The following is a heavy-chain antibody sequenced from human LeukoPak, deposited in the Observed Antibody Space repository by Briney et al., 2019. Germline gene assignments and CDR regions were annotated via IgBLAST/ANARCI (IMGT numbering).Heavy chain of an antibody. Sequence: ASVKVSCKASGYTFTNYGISWVRQAPGQGLEWMGWISAYNGNTNFAQKLQVRVTLTTDTSTSTAYMELRSLRSDDTAVYYCARGFIAPAGPLSAVDYWGQGTLVTVSS. CDR2: ISAYNGNT. V-gene: IGHV1-18*04. CDR1: GYTFTNYG. D-gene: IGHD6-13*01. CDR3: ARGFIAPAGPLSAVDY. J-gene: IGHJ4*02.